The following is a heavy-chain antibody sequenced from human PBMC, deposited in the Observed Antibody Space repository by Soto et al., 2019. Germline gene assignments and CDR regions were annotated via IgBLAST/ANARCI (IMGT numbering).Heavy chain of an antibody. J-gene: IGHJ4*02. Sequence: PSETLSLTCTVSGGSISSSSYYWGWIRQPPGKGLEWIGSIYYSGSTYYNPSLKSRVTISVDTSKNQFSLKLSSVTAADTAVYYCARALPGAIFFDYWGQGTLVTVSS. CDR2: IYYSGST. V-gene: IGHV4-39*01. CDR1: GGSISSSSYY. CDR3: ARALPGAIFFDY.